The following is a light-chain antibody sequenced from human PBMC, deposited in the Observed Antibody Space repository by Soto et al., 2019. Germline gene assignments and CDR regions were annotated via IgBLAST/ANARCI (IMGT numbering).Light chain of an antibody. CDR1: QSVSTY. CDR2: DVS. V-gene: IGKV3-11*01. Sequence: EIVLTQSPATLSLSPGERATLSCRASQSVSTYLAWYQQKPGQAPRLLIYDVSKRATGIPARSSGSGSGTDFTLTIGSLEPEDFAVYYCQQRGNWPWTFGQGTKVEIK. CDR3: QQRGNWPWT. J-gene: IGKJ1*01.